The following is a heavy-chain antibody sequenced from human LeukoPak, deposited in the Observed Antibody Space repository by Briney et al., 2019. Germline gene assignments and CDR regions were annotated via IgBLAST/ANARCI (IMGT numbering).Heavy chain of an antibody. CDR1: GGSISSYY. CDR2: IYYSGST. D-gene: IGHD5-24*01. Sequence: SETLSLTCTVSGGSISSYYWSWIRQPPGKGLEWIGYIYYSGSTNYNPSLKSRVTISVDTSKNQFSLKLSSVTAADTAVYYCARHLSPIYYYYYYGMDVWGQGTTVTVSS. V-gene: IGHV4-59*08. CDR3: ARHLSPIYYYYYYGMDV. J-gene: IGHJ6*02.